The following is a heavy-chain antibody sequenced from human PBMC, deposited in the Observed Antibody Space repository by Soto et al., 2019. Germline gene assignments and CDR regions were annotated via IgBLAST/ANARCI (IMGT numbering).Heavy chain of an antibody. D-gene: IGHD4-17*01. Sequence: ASVKVSCKASGGTFSSYAISWVRQAPGQGLEWMGGIIPIFGTANYAQKFQGRVTITADESTSTAYMELSSLRSEDTAGYYCARDLPPDYGGNSKAFDIWGQGTMVTVSS. CDR2: IIPIFGTA. CDR3: ARDLPPDYGGNSKAFDI. V-gene: IGHV1-69*13. CDR1: GGTFSSYA. J-gene: IGHJ3*02.